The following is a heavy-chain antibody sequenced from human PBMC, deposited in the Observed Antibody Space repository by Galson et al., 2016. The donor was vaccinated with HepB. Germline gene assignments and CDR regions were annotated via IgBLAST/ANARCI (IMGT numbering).Heavy chain of an antibody. CDR1: GFNFNSYG. Sequence: SLRLSCAASGFNFNSYGMHWVRQAPGKGLEWVAAIWYDGRNQYFADSVKGRFTISRDNSNNTMHLHLDSVRAEGTAMYYCARLYGGRQWGFFDLWGQGIFVTVSS. CDR3: ARLYGGRQWGFFDL. J-gene: IGHJ4*02. D-gene: IGHD4-23*01. CDR2: IWYDGRNQ. V-gene: IGHV3-33*01.